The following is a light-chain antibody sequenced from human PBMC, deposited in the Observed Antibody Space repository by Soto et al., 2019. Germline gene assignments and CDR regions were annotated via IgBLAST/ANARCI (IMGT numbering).Light chain of an antibody. J-gene: IGKJ1*01. CDR1: QSVSST. V-gene: IGKV3-15*01. CDR2: GEF. CDR3: QKYNDWPLT. Sequence: ELVLTQSPATLSLSPGESATLSCRDSQSVSSTFLAWYQQKTGQAPSILIYGEFTRATGIPDRLSGTGSGTELNLTISRLQSEDFALYYCQKYNDWPLTCGQGTKVDIK.